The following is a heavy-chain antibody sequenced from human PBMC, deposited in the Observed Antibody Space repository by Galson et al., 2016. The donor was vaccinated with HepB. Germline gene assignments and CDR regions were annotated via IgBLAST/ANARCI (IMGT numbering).Heavy chain of an antibody. D-gene: IGHD6-25*01. CDR3: ARGTSGHAAFDI. CDR2: VDGSTDTT. V-gene: IGHV3-23*01. Sequence: SLRLSCAASGFTLNTYAMSWVRQAPGKGLEWVSAVDGSTDTTYHADSVKGRFTLSRDNSGNSVSLQMNGLRVEDTAVYFCARGTSGHAAFDIWGQGTLVTVS. CDR1: GFTLNTYA. J-gene: IGHJ3*02.